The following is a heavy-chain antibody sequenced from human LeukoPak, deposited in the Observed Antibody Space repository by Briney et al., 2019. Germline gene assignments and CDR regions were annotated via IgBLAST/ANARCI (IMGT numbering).Heavy chain of an antibody. D-gene: IGHD1-26*01. V-gene: IGHV1-69*13. CDR2: IIPIFGTA. CDR3: ARYIVGATTALDY. CDR1: GGTFSSYA. J-gene: IGHJ4*02. Sequence: SVKVSCKASGGTFSSYAISWVRQAPGQGLERMGGIIPIFGTANYAQKFQGRVTITADESTSTAYMELSSLRSEDTAVYYCARYIVGATTALDYWGQGTLVTVSS.